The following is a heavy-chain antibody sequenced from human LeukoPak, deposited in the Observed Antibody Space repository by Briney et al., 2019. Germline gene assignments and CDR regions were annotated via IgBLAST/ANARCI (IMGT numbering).Heavy chain of an antibody. CDR3: ASQSYARFDP. Sequence: PGGSLRLSCAASGFSFRSRWMSWVRQAPGKGLEWVGNIQPDGSEQYPVDSVKGRFTISRDNARNSMFLQMNSLRVEDTAVYYCASQSYARFDPWDQGTLVTVSS. V-gene: IGHV3-7*01. D-gene: IGHD3-16*01. CDR2: IQPDGSEQ. CDR1: GFSFRSRW. J-gene: IGHJ5*02.